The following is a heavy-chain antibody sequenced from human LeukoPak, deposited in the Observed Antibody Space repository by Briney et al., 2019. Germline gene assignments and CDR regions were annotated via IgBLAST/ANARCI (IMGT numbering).Heavy chain of an antibody. Sequence: SETLSLTCAVYGESFSDYYWSWIRQPPGKGLEWIGEINHSGSTNYNPSLKSRVTISVDTSKNQFSLKLSSVTAADTAVYYCATQQAAVDYWGQGTLVTVSS. D-gene: IGHD6-13*01. CDR3: ATQQAAVDY. CDR1: GESFSDYY. J-gene: IGHJ4*02. CDR2: INHSGST. V-gene: IGHV4-34*01.